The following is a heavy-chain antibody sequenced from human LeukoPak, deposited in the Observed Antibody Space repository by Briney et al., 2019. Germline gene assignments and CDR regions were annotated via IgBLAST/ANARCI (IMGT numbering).Heavy chain of an antibody. V-gene: IGHV4-4*08. CDR1: GDSFSSYS. Sequence: SETLSLTCNVSGDSFSSYSWNWVRQPPGKGLEWIGYVFSRSNTNYNPSLKSRATISLDTSKNHLYLQLNSVTAADTAVYFRARSGYRDYKYLDYFDYWGRGRVVTVSS. J-gene: IGHJ4*02. CDR3: ARSGYRDYKYLDYFDY. D-gene: IGHD5-12*01. CDR2: VFSRSNT.